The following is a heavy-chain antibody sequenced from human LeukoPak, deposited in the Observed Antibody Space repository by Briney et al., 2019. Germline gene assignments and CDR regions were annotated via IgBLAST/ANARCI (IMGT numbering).Heavy chain of an antibody. CDR1: GFTFSSYS. D-gene: IGHD4-17*01. CDR3: AKTSTVTSWGGYYGMDV. V-gene: IGHV3-21*01. Sequence: GGSLRLSCAASGFTFSSYSMNWVRQAPGKGLEWVSSISSSSSYIYYADSVKGRLTISRDNAKNSLYLQMNSLRAEDTAVYYCAKTSTVTSWGGYYGMDVWGQGTTVTVSS. J-gene: IGHJ6*02. CDR2: ISSSSSYI.